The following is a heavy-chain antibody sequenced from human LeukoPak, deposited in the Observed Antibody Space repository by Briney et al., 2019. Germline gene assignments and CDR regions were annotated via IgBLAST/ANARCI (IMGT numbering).Heavy chain of an antibody. CDR1: GYTFTNYW. J-gene: IGHJ4*02. Sequence: KRGESLKISCKGSGYTFTNYWIAWVRQMSEKGLEWMGTIYPGDSDTRYSSSFQGQVTISADKSISTAYLQWSSLKTSDTAMYYCARRFGRTTDYWGQGTLVTVSS. CDR3: ARRFGRTTDY. CDR2: IYPGDSDT. D-gene: IGHD1-1*01. V-gene: IGHV5-51*01.